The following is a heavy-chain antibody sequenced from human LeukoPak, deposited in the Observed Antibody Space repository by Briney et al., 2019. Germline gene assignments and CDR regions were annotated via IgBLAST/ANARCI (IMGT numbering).Heavy chain of an antibody. J-gene: IGHJ4*02. Sequence: GGSLRLSCAASGFTFDDYTMHWVRQAPGKGLEWVSTISGSGDNTYYADSVKGRFTISRDNSRNTLYLPMNSLRAEDTAVYYCARVTYGSGTYGASDYWGQGTLVTASS. CDR3: ARVTYGSGTYGASDY. D-gene: IGHD3-10*01. V-gene: IGHV3-23*01. CDR1: GFTFDDYT. CDR2: ISGSGDNT.